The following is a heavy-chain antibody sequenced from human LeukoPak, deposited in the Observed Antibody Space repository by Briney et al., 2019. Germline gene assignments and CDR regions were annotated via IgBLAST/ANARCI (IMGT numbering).Heavy chain of an antibody. CDR1: GGSISSYY. CDR2: IYYSGST. J-gene: IGHJ3*02. CDR3: ARLDCSGGSCYSPAFDI. V-gene: IGHV4-59*08. D-gene: IGHD2-15*01. Sequence: SETLSLTCTVSGGSISSYYWSWIRQPPGKGLEWIGYIYYSGSTNYNPSLKSRVTISVDTSKNQFSLKLSSVTAADTAVYYCARLDCSGGSCYSPAFDIWGQGTMVTVSS.